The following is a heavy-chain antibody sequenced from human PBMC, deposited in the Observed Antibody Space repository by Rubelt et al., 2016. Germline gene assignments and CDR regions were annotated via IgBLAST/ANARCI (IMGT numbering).Heavy chain of an antibody. Sequence: QVQLQQWGAGLLKPSETLSLTCAVYGGSFSGYYWSWIRQPPGKGLEWIGEINHSGSTNYNPSLKSRVTISVDTSKNQFSLKLSSVTAADTAVYYCARDGYCSSTSCYTRDAFDIWGQGTMVTVSS. D-gene: IGHD2-2*02. J-gene: IGHJ3*02. CDR3: ARDGYCSSTSCYTRDAFDI. CDR2: INHSGST. V-gene: IGHV4-34*01. CDR1: GGSFSGYY.